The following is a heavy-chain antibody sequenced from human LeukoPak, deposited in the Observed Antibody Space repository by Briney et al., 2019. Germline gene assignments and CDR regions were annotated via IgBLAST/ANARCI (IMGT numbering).Heavy chain of an antibody. CDR3: AKEGPMVRGVSWSFDY. D-gene: IGHD3-10*01. CDR1: GFTFISYG. CDR2: XXXSGYPT. J-gene: IGHJ4*02. V-gene: IGHV3-23*01. Sequence: GGSLRLSCATSGFTFISYGMSWVRQAPGKGLXXXXXXXXSGYPTYYADSVRGRLTISRDTSKNTLYLEVNSLRVEDTAVYYCAKEGPMVRGVSWSFDYWGQGTLVTVSS.